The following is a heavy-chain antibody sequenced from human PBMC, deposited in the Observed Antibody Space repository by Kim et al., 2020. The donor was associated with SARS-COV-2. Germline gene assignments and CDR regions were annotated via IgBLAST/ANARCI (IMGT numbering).Heavy chain of an antibody. V-gene: IGHV3-30*18. CDR3: AKDNRWRAPGNKSYF. D-gene: IGHD3-16*02. J-gene: IGHJ2*01. CDR2: ISHDGRMK. CDR1: GFTFSSYA. Sequence: GGSLRLSCVASGFTFSSYAMHWVRQAPGKGLEWVAIISHDGRMKYYGDSVKGRFTISRDNSRNTLWLQMNSLRPEDTALYYCAKDNRWRAPGNKSYF.